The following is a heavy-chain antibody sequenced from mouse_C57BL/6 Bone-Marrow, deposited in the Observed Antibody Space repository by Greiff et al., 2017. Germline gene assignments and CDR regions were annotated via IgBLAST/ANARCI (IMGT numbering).Heavy chain of an antibody. CDR1: GYSITSDY. Sequence: EVKLMESGPGLAKPSQTLSLTCSVTGYSITSDYWNWIRKFPGNKLEYMGYISYSGSTYYNPSLNSRISITRDTSKDQYYLQLNSVTTEDTATYYGARYGYYYGSSYDYFDYWGQGTTLTVSS. CDR3: ARYGYYYGSSYDYFDY. V-gene: IGHV3-8*01. CDR2: ISYSGST. D-gene: IGHD1-1*01. J-gene: IGHJ2*01.